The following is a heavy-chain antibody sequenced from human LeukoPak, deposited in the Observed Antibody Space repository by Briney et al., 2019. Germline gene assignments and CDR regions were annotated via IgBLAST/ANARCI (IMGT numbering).Heavy chain of an antibody. CDR2: ISGSGGSA. CDR1: GFTFSSYA. CDR3: AKGYTAMSNRGVDY. V-gene: IGHV3-23*01. D-gene: IGHD5-18*01. J-gene: IGHJ4*02. Sequence: PGGSLRLSCAASGFTFSSYAMSWVRQAPGKGLEWVSAISGSGGSAYYADSVKGRFTISRDNSKNTLYLQMNSLRAEDTAVYYCAKGYTAMSNRGVDYWGQGTLVTVSS.